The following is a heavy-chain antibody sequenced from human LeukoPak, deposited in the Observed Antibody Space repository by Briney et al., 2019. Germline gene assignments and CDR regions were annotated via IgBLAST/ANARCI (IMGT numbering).Heavy chain of an antibody. V-gene: IGHV1-46*01. D-gene: IGHD3-22*01. CDR3: ARRGYDSNGYYYGNAFEF. Sequence: ASVKVSCKASGYAFTDYYIQWVRQAPGQGLEWMGVINPRGGSISYAQKFQGRVTMTRDTFTSTVYMELSSLRSEDTAVYYCARRGYDSNGYYYGNAFEFWGQGTMVTVSS. J-gene: IGHJ3*01. CDR2: INPRGGSI. CDR1: GYAFTDYY.